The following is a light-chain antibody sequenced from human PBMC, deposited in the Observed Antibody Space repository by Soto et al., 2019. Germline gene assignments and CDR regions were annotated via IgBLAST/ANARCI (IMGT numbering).Light chain of an antibody. CDR1: QSVSSSY. J-gene: IGKJ5*01. CDR3: QQRSNWPLT. Sequence: IVLTQSPGTLSLSPGERATLSCRASQSVSSSYLAWYQQKPGQAPRLLIYGASSRATGIPDRFSGSGSGTDFTLTISRLEPEDFAVYYCQQRSNWPLTFGQGTRLEIK. V-gene: IGKV3D-20*02. CDR2: GAS.